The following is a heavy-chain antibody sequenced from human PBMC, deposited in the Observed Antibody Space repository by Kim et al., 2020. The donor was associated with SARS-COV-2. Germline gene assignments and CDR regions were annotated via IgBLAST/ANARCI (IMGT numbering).Heavy chain of an antibody. D-gene: IGHD6-13*01. V-gene: IGHV3-7*03. J-gene: IGHJ4*02. CDR2: IKQDGSEK. CDR1: GFTFSTYG. Sequence: GGSLRLSCAASGFTFSTYGMSWVRQDTVKGLEWVASIKQDGSEKYYVDSVKGRFTISKDNAKNSLYLQMTSMRAEDTAVYYCARSRYAAAWGQGTLVTVFS. CDR3: ARSRYAAA.